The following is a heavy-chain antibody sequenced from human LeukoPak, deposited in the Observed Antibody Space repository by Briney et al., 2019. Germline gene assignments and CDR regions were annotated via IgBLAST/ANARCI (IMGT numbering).Heavy chain of an antibody. CDR3: ARGIVGATGWHYYYYYGMDV. CDR2: IIPIFGTA. V-gene: IGHV1-69*13. J-gene: IGHJ6*02. Sequence: ATVKVSCKASGGTFSSYAISWVRQAPGQGLEWMGGIIPIFGTANYAQKFQGRVTITADESTSTAYMELSSLRSEGTAVYYCARGIVGATGWHYYYYYGMDVWGQGTTVTVSS. D-gene: IGHD1-26*01. CDR1: GGTFSSYA.